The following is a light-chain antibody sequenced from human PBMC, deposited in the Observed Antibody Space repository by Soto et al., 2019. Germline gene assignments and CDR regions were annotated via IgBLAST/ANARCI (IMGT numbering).Light chain of an antibody. CDR1: QTVRNN. CDR3: QQYADWPRT. Sequence: EFVLTQSPGTLSLSPGERATLSCRASQTVRNNYLAWYQQKPGQAPRLLIYGASTRATGIPARFSGSGSGTEFTLTISSLQSEDFAVYYCQQYADWPRTFGQGTKVDIK. V-gene: IGKV3-15*01. CDR2: GAS. J-gene: IGKJ1*01.